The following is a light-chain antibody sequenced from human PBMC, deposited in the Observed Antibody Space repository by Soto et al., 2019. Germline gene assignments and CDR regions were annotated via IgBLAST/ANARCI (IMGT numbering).Light chain of an antibody. CDR3: QQSYTIPYT. V-gene: IGKV1-9*01. CDR2: AAS. Sequence: DIQLTQSPSFLSASVGDRVTITCRASQGISTFLAWYQQRPGKAPKLLIYAASTLQSGVPSRFSGSGSGTEFTLTISSLQPEDFATYYCQQSYTIPYTFGQGTKLEI. CDR1: QGISTF. J-gene: IGKJ2*01.